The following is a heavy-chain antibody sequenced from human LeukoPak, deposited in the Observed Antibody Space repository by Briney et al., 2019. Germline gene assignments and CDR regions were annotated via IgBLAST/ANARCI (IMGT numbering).Heavy chain of an antibody. CDR1: GFTFSSSA. V-gene: IGHV3-23*01. CDR2: ISGSGGRT. Sequence: PGGSLRLSCAASGFTFSSSALSWVRQAPGKGLEWVSAISGSGGRTYYADSVKGRFTISRDNSRNSLFLQTNSLKDEDTAVYYCAKDSSAVAGPEGSYDIWGQGTMVTVSS. CDR3: AKDSSAVAGPEGSYDI. D-gene: IGHD6-19*01. J-gene: IGHJ3*02.